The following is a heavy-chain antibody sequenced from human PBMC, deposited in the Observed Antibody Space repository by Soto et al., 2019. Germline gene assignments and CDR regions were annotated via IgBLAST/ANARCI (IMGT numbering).Heavy chain of an antibody. J-gene: IGHJ6*02. Sequence: AWSLRLSCAASGFTFNNSGMHWVHQAPGKGLEWVAVIWNDGNGYYYANSVKGRFTISRDNSKNTLYLQMSSLRVEDTAVYYCARRQISPPTRGAASARGGMDVWVQGTTVTVSS. CDR3: ARRQISPPTRGAASARGGMDV. D-gene: IGHD6-13*01. V-gene: IGHV3-33*01. CDR2: IWNDGNGY. CDR1: GFTFNNSG.